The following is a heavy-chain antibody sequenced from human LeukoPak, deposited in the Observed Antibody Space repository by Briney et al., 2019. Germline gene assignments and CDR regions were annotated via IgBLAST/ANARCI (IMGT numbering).Heavy chain of an antibody. CDR3: AREGSSVYDYVWGSYTPNYFDY. CDR1: GGSISSYY. D-gene: IGHD3-16*01. V-gene: IGHV4-59*01. Sequence: SETLSLTCTGSGGSISSYYWSWIRQPPGKGLVWIGYIYYSGSTNYNPSLKSRVTISVDTSKNQFSLKLSSVTAADTAVYYCAREGSSVYDYVWGSYTPNYFDYWGQGTLVTVSS. J-gene: IGHJ4*02. CDR2: IYYSGST.